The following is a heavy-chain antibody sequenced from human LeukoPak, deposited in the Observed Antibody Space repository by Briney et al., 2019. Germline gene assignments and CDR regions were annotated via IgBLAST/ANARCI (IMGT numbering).Heavy chain of an antibody. V-gene: IGHV1-69*04. D-gene: IGHD2-21*02. CDR3: ARDLGDTVVVTAIGAGGFDP. CDR2: IIPIFGIA. CDR1: GGTFSSYA. Sequence: SVKVSCKASGGTFSSYAISWVRQAPGQGLEWMGRIIPIFGIANYAQKFQGRVTITADKSTSTAYMELSSLRSEDTDVYYCARDLGDTVVVTAIGAGGFDPWGQGTLVTVSS. J-gene: IGHJ5*02.